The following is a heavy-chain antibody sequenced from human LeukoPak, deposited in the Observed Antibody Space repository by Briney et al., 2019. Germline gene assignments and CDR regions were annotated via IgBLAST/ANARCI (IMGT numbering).Heavy chain of an antibody. CDR2: IYYSGST. D-gene: IGHD6-19*01. J-gene: IGHJ4*02. V-gene: IGHV4-61*05. CDR3: ASHEQGGSSGWYGGFDY. CDR1: GGSISSSSYY. Sequence: SETLSLTCTVSGGSISSSSYYWGWIRQPPGKGLEWIGYIYYSGSTNYNPSLKSRVTISVDTSKNQFSLKLSSVTAADTAVYYCASHEQGGSSGWYGGFDYWGQGTLVTVSS.